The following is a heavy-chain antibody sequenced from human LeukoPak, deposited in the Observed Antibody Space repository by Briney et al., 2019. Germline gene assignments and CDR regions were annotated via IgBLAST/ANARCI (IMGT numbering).Heavy chain of an antibody. CDR1: GGSITNNNYY. D-gene: IGHD3-3*01. Sequence: SETLSLTCTVSGGSITNNNYYWDWIRQPPGKGLEWIGDLYYSGSTHYNPSVKSRVTISVDTSKNQFSLKLSSVTAADTAVYYCARLNFWSGWGGVDYWGQGTLVTVSS. CDR3: ARLNFWSGWGGVDY. CDR2: LYYSGST. V-gene: IGHV4-39*01. J-gene: IGHJ4*02.